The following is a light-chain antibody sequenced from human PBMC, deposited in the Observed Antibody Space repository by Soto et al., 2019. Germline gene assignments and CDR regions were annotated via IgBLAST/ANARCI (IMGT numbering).Light chain of an antibody. V-gene: IGKV1-6*01. Sequence: AIQMTQSPTSLSASVGYRFTITCRASQGIRNDLGWYQQKPGKAPKLLIYAASSLQSGVPSRFSGSGSGTDFTLTISSLQPEDFATYYCQKYNSAPWTFGQGTKVDI. CDR2: AAS. CDR3: QKYNSAPWT. CDR1: QGIRND. J-gene: IGKJ1*01.